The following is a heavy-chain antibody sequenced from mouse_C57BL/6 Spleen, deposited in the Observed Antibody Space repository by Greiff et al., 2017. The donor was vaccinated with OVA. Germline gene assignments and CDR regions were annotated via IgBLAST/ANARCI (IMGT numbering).Heavy chain of an antibody. J-gene: IGHJ2*01. Sequence: QVTLKVCGPGILQPSQTLSLTCSFSGFSLSTSNMGIGWIRQPSGKGLEWLAHIWWNDDKYYNPSLKSRLTISKETSTNQVFLKIPSVDTAETATDYCARPTVAYYFDDWGEGTTLTVAS. CDR2: IWWNDDK. D-gene: IGHD1-1*01. V-gene: IGHV8-5*01. CDR1: GFSLSTSNMG. CDR3: ARPTVAYYFDD.